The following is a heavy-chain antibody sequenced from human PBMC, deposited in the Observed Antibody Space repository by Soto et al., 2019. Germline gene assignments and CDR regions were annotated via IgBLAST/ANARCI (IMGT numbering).Heavy chain of an antibody. CDR3: AREPDSGYDYWYFDL. CDR1: GGTFSSYT. J-gene: IGHJ2*01. Sequence: ASVKVSCKASGGTFSSYTISWVRQAPGQGLEWMGRIIPILGIANYAQKFQGRVTITADKSTSTAYMELSSLRSEDTAVYYCAREPDSGYDYWYFDLWGRGTLVTVSS. CDR2: IIPILGIA. V-gene: IGHV1-69*04. D-gene: IGHD5-12*01.